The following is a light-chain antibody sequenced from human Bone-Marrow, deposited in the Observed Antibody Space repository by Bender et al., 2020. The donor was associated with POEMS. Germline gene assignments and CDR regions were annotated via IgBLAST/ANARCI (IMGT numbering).Light chain of an antibody. Sequence: SYELIQPPSVSVSPGQTARITCFADDLRNKYAHWYQQKPGQSPVLVMFKTNKRPSGVPERFSGSDAGNTATLTISATQAVDEADYYCQSTHTRGPYFVFGPGTKLSVL. CDR1: DLRNKY. CDR3: QSTHTRGPYFV. J-gene: IGLJ1*01. V-gene: IGLV3-1*01. CDR2: KTN.